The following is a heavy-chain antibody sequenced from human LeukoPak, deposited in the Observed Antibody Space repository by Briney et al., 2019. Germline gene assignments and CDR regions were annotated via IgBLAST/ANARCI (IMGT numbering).Heavy chain of an antibody. CDR1: GGSISISSYY. Sequence: SETLSLTCTVSGGSISISSYYWGWIRQPPGKGLEWIGIIYYSGSTYYTPSLKSRLTISVDTSKNQFSLKLSSVTATDTAVYYCARRGYCSSTSCYEYWFDPWGQGTLVTVSS. CDR2: IYYSGST. CDR3: ARRGYCSSTSCYEYWFDP. V-gene: IGHV4-39*01. D-gene: IGHD2-2*01. J-gene: IGHJ5*02.